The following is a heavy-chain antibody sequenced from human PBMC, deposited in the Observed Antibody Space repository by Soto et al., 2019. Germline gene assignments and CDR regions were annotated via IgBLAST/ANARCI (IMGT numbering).Heavy chain of an antibody. Sequence: PGGSLRLSCAASGFTFSSYAMHWVRQAPGKGLEWVAVISYDGSNKYYADSVKGRFTISRDNSKNTLYLQMNSLRAEDTAVYYCARVSRPYYDFWSGTGHYYGMDVWGQGTTVTVS. D-gene: IGHD3-3*01. CDR2: ISYDGSNK. J-gene: IGHJ6*02. CDR1: GFTFSSYA. CDR3: ARVSRPYYDFWSGTGHYYGMDV. V-gene: IGHV3-30-3*01.